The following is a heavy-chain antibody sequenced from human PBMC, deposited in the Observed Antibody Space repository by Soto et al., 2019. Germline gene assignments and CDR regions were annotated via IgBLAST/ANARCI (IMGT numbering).Heavy chain of an antibody. D-gene: IGHD5-12*01. V-gene: IGHV4-30-4*01. CDR3: ARDLGPRWLQSLYYYGMDV. Sequence: SETLSLTCTVSGGSISSGDYYWSWIRQPPGKGLEWIGYIYYSGSTYYNPSLKSRVTISVDTSKNQFSLKLSSVTAADTAVYYCARDLGPRWLQSLYYYGMDVWGQGTTVTVSS. CDR2: IYYSGST. CDR1: GGSISSGDYY. J-gene: IGHJ6*02.